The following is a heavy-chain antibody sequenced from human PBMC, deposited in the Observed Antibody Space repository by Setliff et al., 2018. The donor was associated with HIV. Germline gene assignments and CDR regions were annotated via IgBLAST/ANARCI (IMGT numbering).Heavy chain of an antibody. Sequence: TLSLTCSVSGGSLSSGGYSWSWVRRPPGKGLEWIGYIYTSGSTNYNPSLKSRVTISADTSKNKFSLKLNSVIVADTAVYYCARGLVNLSRYYYYYMDVWGKGTTVTVSS. J-gene: IGHJ6*03. V-gene: IGHV4-61*08. CDR2: IYTSGST. D-gene: IGHD3-10*01. CDR1: GGSLSSGGYS. CDR3: ARGLVNLSRYYYYYMDV.